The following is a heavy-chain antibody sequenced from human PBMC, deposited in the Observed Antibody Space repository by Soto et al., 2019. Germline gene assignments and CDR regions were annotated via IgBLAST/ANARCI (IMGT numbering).Heavy chain of an antibody. V-gene: IGHV4-34*01. D-gene: IGHD3-10*01. Sequence: QVQLQQWGAGLLKPSETLSLTCAVYGGSFSGYYWSWIRQPPGKGLEWIGEINHSGSTNYNPSLKSRVTISVDTSKNQFSLKLSSVTAADTAVYYCARGKGAYGSGRGYFDYWGQGTLVTVSS. CDR3: ARGKGAYGSGRGYFDY. J-gene: IGHJ4*02. CDR1: GGSFSGYY. CDR2: INHSGST.